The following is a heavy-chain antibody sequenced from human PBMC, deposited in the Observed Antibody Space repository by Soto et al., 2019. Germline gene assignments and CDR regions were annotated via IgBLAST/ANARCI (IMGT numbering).Heavy chain of an antibody. CDR1: GGSISTSNW. CDR2: VYRTGST. D-gene: IGHD6-13*01. Sequence: QVQLQESGPGLVKPSGTLSLTCAVSGGSISTSNWWIWVRQPPGKGLEWIGEVYRTGSTNYNPSPESRLTISVDKSKNQFSLKLTSVTAADTAVYYCARARATIAAAAIFDCWGQGTLVTVSS. CDR3: ARARATIAAAAIFDC. J-gene: IGHJ4*02. V-gene: IGHV4-4*02.